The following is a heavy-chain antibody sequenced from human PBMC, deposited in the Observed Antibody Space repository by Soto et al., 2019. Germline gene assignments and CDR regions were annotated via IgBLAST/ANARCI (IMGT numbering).Heavy chain of an antibody. V-gene: IGHV1-2*02. CDR3: ARERDKVISDGMDV. D-gene: IGHD2-21*01. J-gene: IGHJ6*02. CDR2: INPQTGGT. Sequence: QVQLVQSGAEVKTPGASVRVSCKASGYTFTGYYIHWVREALGQGLEWMGWINPQTGGTSYAQKFQGRVTLSRDTSINTAYLELSRLRFDDAAVYFCARERDKVISDGMDVWGQGTTVTVSS. CDR1: GYTFTGYY.